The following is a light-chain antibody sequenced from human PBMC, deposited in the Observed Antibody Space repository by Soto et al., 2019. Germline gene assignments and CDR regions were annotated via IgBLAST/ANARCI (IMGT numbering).Light chain of an antibody. CDR3: MQSLQTPWT. CDR2: LGS. V-gene: IGKV2-28*01. CDR1: QSLLHRNGYNY. Sequence: DIVMTQSPLSLPVTPGEPASISCRSSQSLLHRNGYNYLDWYLQKPGQSPQLLICLGSNRASGVPDRFSGSGSGTDFTLKISRVEAEDVGVYYCMQSLQTPWTFGQGTKVDIK. J-gene: IGKJ1*01.